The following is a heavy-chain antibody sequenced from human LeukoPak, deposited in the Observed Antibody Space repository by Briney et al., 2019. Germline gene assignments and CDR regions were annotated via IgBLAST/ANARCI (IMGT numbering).Heavy chain of an antibody. D-gene: IGHD2-15*01. CDR3: ATIVVVVAATEDYFDY. V-gene: IGHV1-24*01. J-gene: IGHJ4*02. Sequence: ASVKVSCKVSGYTLTELSMHWVRQAPGKGLEWMGGFDPEDGETIYAQKFQGRVTMTEDTSTDTAYMELSSLRSEDTAVYYCATIVVVVAATEDYFDYWGQGTLVTVSS. CDR1: GYTLTELS. CDR2: FDPEDGET.